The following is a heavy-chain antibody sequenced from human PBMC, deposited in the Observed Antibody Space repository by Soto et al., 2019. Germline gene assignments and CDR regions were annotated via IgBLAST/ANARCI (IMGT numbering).Heavy chain of an antibody. Sequence: SETLSLTCTVSGGSISSYYWSWIRQPPGKGLEWIGYIYYSGSTNYNPSLKSRVTISVDTSKNQFSLKLSSVTAADTAVYYCARAGADFWSGYYPSFGPYNYYYMDVWGKGTTVTVSS. CDR2: IYYSGST. CDR3: ARAGADFWSGYYPSFGPYNYYYMDV. D-gene: IGHD3-3*01. J-gene: IGHJ6*03. CDR1: GGSISSYY. V-gene: IGHV4-59*01.